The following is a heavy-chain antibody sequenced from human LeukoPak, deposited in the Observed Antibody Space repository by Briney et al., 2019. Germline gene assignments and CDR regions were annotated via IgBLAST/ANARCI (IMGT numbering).Heavy chain of an antibody. D-gene: IGHD5-18*01. CDR1: GFTVSSNS. CDR3: ARGGSGYSYGKIDS. J-gene: IGHJ4*02. Sequence: GGSLRLSCTVSGFTVSSNSMSWVRQAPGKGLEWVSFIYTTGSTHNSDSVKGRFTISRDSSKNTLYLQMNSLRDEDTAVYYCARGGSGYSYGKIDSWGQGILVTVSS. CDR2: IYTTGST. V-gene: IGHV3-53*01.